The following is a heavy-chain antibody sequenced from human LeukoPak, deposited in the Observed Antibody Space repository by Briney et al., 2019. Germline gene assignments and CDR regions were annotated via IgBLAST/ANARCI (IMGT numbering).Heavy chain of an antibody. CDR1: GYTFTGYY. V-gene: IGHV1-2*06. J-gene: IGHJ3*02. D-gene: IGHD6-19*01. CDR2: INPNNGGT. Sequence: GASVKVSCKPSGYTFTGYYMHWVRQAPGHGLEWMGRINPNNGGTNCAQKFQDRVTMTRDTSIGTAYMELSRLRSDDTAVYYCARELQGDNSGTFDAFDIWGRGTVVTVST. CDR3: ARELQGDNSGTFDAFDI.